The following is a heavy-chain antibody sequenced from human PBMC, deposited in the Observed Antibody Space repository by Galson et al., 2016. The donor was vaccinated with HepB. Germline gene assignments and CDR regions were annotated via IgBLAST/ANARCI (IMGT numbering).Heavy chain of an antibody. CDR1: GITFSTSE. V-gene: IGHV3-48*03. CDR2: IRDIDGNM. J-gene: IGHJ4*02. CDR3: AGGFGGSGSPGY. D-gene: IGHD3-10*01. Sequence: SLRLSCAASGITFSTSEMSWVRQAPGKGLEWVSYIRDIDGNMYYADSVKGRFTISRDYAKNSFYMQMNSLRAEDTAVYYCAGGFGGSGSPGYWGQGTLVTVSS.